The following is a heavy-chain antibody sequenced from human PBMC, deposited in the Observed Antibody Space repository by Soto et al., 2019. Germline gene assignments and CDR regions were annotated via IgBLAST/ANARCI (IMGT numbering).Heavy chain of an antibody. D-gene: IGHD2-2*01. Sequence: EGQLVESGGGLVKPGGSLRLSCAASGFTFSSYSMNWVRQAPGKGLEWVSSISSSSSYIYYADSVKGRFTISRDNAKNSLYLQMNSLRAEDTAVYYCARDHPDFIVVVPAAISDAFDIWGQGTMVTVSS. J-gene: IGHJ3*02. CDR3: ARDHPDFIVVVPAAISDAFDI. CDR2: ISSSSSYI. V-gene: IGHV3-21*01. CDR1: GFTFSSYS.